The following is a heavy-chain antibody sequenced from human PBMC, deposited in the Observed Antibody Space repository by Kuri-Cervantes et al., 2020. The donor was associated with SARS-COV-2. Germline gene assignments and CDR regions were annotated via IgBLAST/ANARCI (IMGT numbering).Heavy chain of an antibody. D-gene: IGHD2-2*01. CDR3: ARVGCSSTSCYRAIDY. J-gene: IGHJ4*02. V-gene: IGHV1-18*04. Sequence: ASVKVSCKASGYSFNTYGITWVRQAPGQGLEWMGWISAYNDYTDYAQKVQDRVTMTTDTSTSTAYMELRSLRSDDTAVYYCARVGCSSTSCYRAIDYWGQGTLVTVSS. CDR1: GYSFNTYG. CDR2: ISAYNDYT.